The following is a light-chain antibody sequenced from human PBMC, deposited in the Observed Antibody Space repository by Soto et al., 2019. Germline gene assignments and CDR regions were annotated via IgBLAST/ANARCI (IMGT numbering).Light chain of an antibody. Sequence: DIQMTQSPSTLSASVGDRVTITCRASQSISTYLAWYQQKPGKAPKLLIYKASSLESGVPSRFSGSGSGTEFTLTISSLQPDDCATYYCQQYDSFQYSFGQGTKLEI. CDR2: KAS. V-gene: IGKV1-5*03. CDR1: QSISTY. J-gene: IGKJ2*03. CDR3: QQYDSFQYS.